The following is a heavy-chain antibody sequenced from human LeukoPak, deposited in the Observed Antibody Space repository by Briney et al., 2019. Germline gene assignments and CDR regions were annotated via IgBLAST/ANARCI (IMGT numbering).Heavy chain of an antibody. CDR2: INHSGST. J-gene: IGHJ4*02. V-gene: IGHV4-34*01. D-gene: IGHD4-23*01. CDR3: ARSPWLQRWVLSYYFDY. CDR1: GGSFSGYY. Sequence: PSETLSLTCAVYGGSFSGYYWSWIRQPPGKGLEWIGEINHSGSTNYNPSLKSRVTISVDTSKNQFSLKLSSVTAADTAVYYCARSPWLQRWVLSYYFDYWGQGTLVTVSS.